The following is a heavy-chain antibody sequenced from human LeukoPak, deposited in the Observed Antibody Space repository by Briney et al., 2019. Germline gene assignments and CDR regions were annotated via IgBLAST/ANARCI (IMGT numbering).Heavy chain of an antibody. CDR3: ARLSSGWYKGHFDY. D-gene: IGHD6-19*01. CDR2: IYYSGST. CDR1: GGSISSSSYY. Sequence: SETLSLTCTVSGGSISSSSYYWGWIRQPPGKGLEWIGSIYYSGSTNYNPSLKSRVTISVDTSKNQFSLKLSSVTAADTAVYYCARLSSGWYKGHFDYWGQGTLVTVSS. J-gene: IGHJ4*02. V-gene: IGHV4-39*07.